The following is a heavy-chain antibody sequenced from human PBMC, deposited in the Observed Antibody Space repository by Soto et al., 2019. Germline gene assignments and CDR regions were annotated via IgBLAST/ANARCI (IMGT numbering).Heavy chain of an antibody. Sequence: QLQLQESDPGLVKPSETLSLTCTVSGGSISSSSYYWGWIRQPPGKGLEWIGSIYYSGSTYYNPSLKSRVTISVDTSKNQFSLKLSSVTAADTAVYYCARHPRGYFDLWGRGTLVTVSS. V-gene: IGHV4-39*01. CDR2: IYYSGST. CDR1: GGSISSSSYY. J-gene: IGHJ2*01. CDR3: ARHPRGYFDL.